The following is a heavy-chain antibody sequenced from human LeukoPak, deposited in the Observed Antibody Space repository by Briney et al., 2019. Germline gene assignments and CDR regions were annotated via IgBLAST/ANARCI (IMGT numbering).Heavy chain of an antibody. J-gene: IGHJ4*02. CDR3: ASYQQWLVKGTFDY. V-gene: IGHV1-69*01. CDR1: GGTFTSYA. D-gene: IGHD6-19*01. CDR2: IFPIFGTA. Sequence: SVKLSFTASGGTFTSYAISWVRQGPGQGLEWMGGIFPIFGTANYAQKFQGRVTITADESTSTAYMELSSLRSEDTAVYYCASYQQWLVKGTFDYWGQGTLVTVSS.